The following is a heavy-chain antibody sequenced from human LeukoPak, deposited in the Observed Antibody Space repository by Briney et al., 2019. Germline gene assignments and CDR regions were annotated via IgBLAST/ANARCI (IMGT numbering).Heavy chain of an antibody. CDR1: AFTFSHYV. CDR2: ISGSGGST. V-gene: IGHV3-23*01. Sequence: GWSFAVACPASAFTFSHYVLIWVHQAPGKGVEGVSGISGSGGSTYYADSVKGRFPISRDNSKNTLYLQMNSLRAEDTAVYYCAKANRFVGVVVYFDYWGQGTLVTVSA. CDR3: AKANRFVGVVVYFDY. D-gene: IGHD3-3*01. J-gene: IGHJ4*02.